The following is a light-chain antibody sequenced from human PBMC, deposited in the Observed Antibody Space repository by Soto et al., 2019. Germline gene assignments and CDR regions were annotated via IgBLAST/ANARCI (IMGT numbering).Light chain of an antibody. CDR1: SSDVGGYNY. CDR2: EVS. V-gene: IGLV2-8*01. J-gene: IGLJ2*01. CDR3: SSYAGSNGVV. Sequence: QSALTQPPSASGSLGQSVTISCTGTSSDVGGYNYVSWYQQHPGKAPKLMIYEVSKRPSGVPDRLSGSKSGNTASLTVSGLQAEDEADYYCSSYAGSNGVVFGGGTKLTVL.